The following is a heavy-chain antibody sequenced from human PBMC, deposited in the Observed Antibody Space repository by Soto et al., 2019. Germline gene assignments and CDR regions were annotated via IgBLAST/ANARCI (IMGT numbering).Heavy chain of an antibody. Sequence: SVKVSCKASGGTFSSYAISWVRQAPGQGLEWMGGIIPIFGTANYAQKFQGRVTITADESTSIAYMELSSLRSEDTAVYYCARGGRSAAAGKYYYYGMDVWGQGTTVTVSS. D-gene: IGHD6-13*01. CDR1: GGTFSSYA. CDR3: ARGGRSAAAGKYYYYGMDV. J-gene: IGHJ6*02. V-gene: IGHV1-69*13. CDR2: IIPIFGTA.